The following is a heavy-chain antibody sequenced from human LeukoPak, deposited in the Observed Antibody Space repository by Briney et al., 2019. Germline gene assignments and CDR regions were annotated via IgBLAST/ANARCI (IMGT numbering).Heavy chain of an antibody. V-gene: IGHV3-11*01. CDR3: ARGIGYCSSTSCYTPY. D-gene: IGHD2-2*02. CDR2: ISSSGSTI. CDR1: GFTFSDYY. Sequence: GGSLRLSCAASGFTFSDYYMSWIRQAPGKGLEWVSYISSSGSTIYYADSVKGRFTISRDNSKNTLYLQMNSLRAEDTAVYYCARGIGYCSSTSCYTPYWGQGTLVTVSS. J-gene: IGHJ4*02.